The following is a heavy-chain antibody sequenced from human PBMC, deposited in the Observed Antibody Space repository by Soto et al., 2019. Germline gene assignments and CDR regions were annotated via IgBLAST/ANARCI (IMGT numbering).Heavy chain of an antibody. J-gene: IGHJ6*02. CDR3: ASYLISGYGMDV. D-gene: IGHD1-26*01. CDR1: GFTFSSYA. V-gene: IGHV3-23*01. CDR2: ISGSGGST. Sequence: GGSLRLSCAASGFTFSSYAMSWVRQAPGKGLEWVSAISGSGGSTYYADSVKGRFTISRDNSKNTLYLQMNSLRAEDTAVYHCASYLISGYGMDVWGQGTTVTVPS.